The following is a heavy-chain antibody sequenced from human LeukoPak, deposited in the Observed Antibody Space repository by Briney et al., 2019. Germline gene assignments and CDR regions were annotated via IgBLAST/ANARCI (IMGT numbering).Heavy chain of an antibody. D-gene: IGHD6-6*01. J-gene: IGHJ6*03. CDR2: ISSSGSTI. Sequence: GGSLRLSCAASGFTFSDYYMSWIRQAPGKGLEWVSYISSSGSTIYYADSVKGRFTISRDNAKNSLYLQMNSLRAEDTAVYYCARDHLYSSSAYYYYYYMDVWGKGTTVTVSS. V-gene: IGHV3-11*01. CDR3: ARDHLYSSSAYYYYYYMDV. CDR1: GFTFSDYY.